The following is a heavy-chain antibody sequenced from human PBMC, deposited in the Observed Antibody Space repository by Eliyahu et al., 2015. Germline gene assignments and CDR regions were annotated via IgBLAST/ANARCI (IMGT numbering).Heavy chain of an antibody. CDR3: ARMTPSTDYDSTWYTLGNFDY. D-gene: IGHD6-13*01. J-gene: IGHJ4*02. CDR2: IFSNDGK. V-gene: IGHV2-26*01. CDR1: GFSLSNAGMG. Sequence: QVTLKESGPVLVKPTETLTLTCTVSGFSLSNAGMGVSWIRQPPGKALEWLAHIFSNDGKSYSSSLRSRLTISKDTSKSQVALTMTNVDPVDTATYYCARMTPSTDYDSTWYTLGNFDYWGQGTLVTVSS.